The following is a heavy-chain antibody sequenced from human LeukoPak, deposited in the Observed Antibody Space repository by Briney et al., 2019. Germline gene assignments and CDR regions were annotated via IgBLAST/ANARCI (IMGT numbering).Heavy chain of an antibody. D-gene: IGHD2-15*01. V-gene: IGHV3-23*01. CDR1: RVGYTCRS. CDR3: AKVEGYCVSGSCYPGGARWFDP. J-gene: IGHJ5*02. CDR2: ISAHSDYT. Sequence: SLRLSFAACRVGYTCRSRKWPRQAQRKGLEWVSGISAHSDYTHYAESVKGRFTISRDNSKNSVYLQMNSLRAEDTAVYYCAKVEGYCVSGSCYPGGARWFDPWGQGTLVTVSS.